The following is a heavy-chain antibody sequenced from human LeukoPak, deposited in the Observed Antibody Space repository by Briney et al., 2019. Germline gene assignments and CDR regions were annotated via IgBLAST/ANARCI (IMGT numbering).Heavy chain of an antibody. J-gene: IGHJ6*02. CDR3: ARGRIAKIVVVHSFSYGMDV. CDR1: GGSFSDYF. CDR2: VNDYTGNT. Sequence: SETLSLTCAVSGGSFSDYFWTWIRQSPGEGLEWIGEVNDYTGNTNYNPSLNTRVSIFLENSKNQFSLELRSVTAADTAVYYCARGRIAKIVVVHSFSYGMDVWGQGTTVTVSS. V-gene: IGHV4-34*01. D-gene: IGHD3-22*01.